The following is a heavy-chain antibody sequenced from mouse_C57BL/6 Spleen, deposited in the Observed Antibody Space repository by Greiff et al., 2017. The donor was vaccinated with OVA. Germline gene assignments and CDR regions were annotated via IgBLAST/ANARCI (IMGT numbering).Heavy chain of an antibody. CDR1: GFTFSNYW. D-gene: IGHD2-5*01. Sequence: EVQLQESGGGLVQPGGSMKLSCVASGFTFSNYWMNWVRQSPEKGLEWVAQIRLKSDNYATHYAESVKGRFTISRDDSKSSVYMQMNNVRAEDTGIYYCTGLYYSNYNYAMDYWGQGTSVTVSS. J-gene: IGHJ4*01. V-gene: IGHV6-3*01. CDR3: TGLYYSNYNYAMDY. CDR2: IRLKSDNYAT.